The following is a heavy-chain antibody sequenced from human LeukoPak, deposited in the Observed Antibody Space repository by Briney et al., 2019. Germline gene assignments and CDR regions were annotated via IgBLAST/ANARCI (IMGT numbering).Heavy chain of an antibody. CDR3: AKVMGFDYADYGWFDP. V-gene: IGHV3-48*01. Sequence: PGGSLRLSCAASGFTFSSYSMNWVRQAPGKGLEWVSYISSSGSTIYYADSVKGRFTISRDNSKNTLYLQMNSLRAEDTAVYYCAKVMGFDYADYGWFDPWGQGTLVTVSS. J-gene: IGHJ5*02. CDR2: ISSSGSTI. CDR1: GFTFSSYS. D-gene: IGHD4-17*01.